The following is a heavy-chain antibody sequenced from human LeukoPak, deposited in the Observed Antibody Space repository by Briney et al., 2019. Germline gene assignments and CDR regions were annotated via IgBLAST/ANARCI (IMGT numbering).Heavy chain of an antibody. D-gene: IGHD2-2*01. CDR3: ARDPAKVPAAIAHAFDI. CDR1: GFTFSSYA. J-gene: IGHJ3*02. CDR2: ISGSGGST. V-gene: IGHV3-23*01. Sequence: GGSLRLSCAASGFTFSSYAMSWVRQAPGKGLEWVSAISGSGGSTYYADSVKGRFTISRDNAKNSLYLQMNSLRAEDTAVYYCARDPAKVPAAIAHAFDIWGQGTMVTVSS.